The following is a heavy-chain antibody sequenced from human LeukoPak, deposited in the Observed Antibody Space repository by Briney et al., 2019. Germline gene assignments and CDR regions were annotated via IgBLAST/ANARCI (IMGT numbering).Heavy chain of an antibody. J-gene: IGHJ4*02. CDR1: GGSISSYY. CDR2: IYYSGST. CDR3: AASGMTTVTFFDY. Sequence: PSETLSLTCSVSGGSISSYYWTWIRQPPGKGLEWIGYIYYSGSTKYNPSLKSRVTISVDTSKNQFSLKLSSVTAADTAVYYCAASGMTTVTFFDYWGQGTLVTVSS. V-gene: IGHV4-59*08. D-gene: IGHD4-17*01.